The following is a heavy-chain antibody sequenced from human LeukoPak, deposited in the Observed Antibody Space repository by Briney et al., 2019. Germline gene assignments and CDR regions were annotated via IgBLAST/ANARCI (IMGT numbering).Heavy chain of an antibody. D-gene: IGHD5-24*01. J-gene: IGHJ4*02. Sequence: ASETLSLTCAVSGGSFTNYYWNWIRQPAGKGLEWIGRVYDSGSTNYNPSLKSRVTMSVGTSKNQFFLKLASVTAADTAVYYCARHSWDGYNFDYWGQGTLVTVSS. V-gene: IGHV4-4*07. CDR3: ARHSWDGYNFDY. CDR2: VYDSGST. CDR1: GGSFTNYY.